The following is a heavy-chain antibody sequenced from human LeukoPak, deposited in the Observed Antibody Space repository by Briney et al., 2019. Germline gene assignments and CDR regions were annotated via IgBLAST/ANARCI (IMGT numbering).Heavy chain of an antibody. CDR3: TRTFGYYYFYMDV. D-gene: IGHD3-16*01. J-gene: IGHJ6*03. CDR1: GFTFGDYA. CDR2: IRTEAYDGAT. Sequence: GGSLRLSCAASGFTFGDYAMSWVRQAPGKGLEWVGFIRTEAYDGATDYGASVKGRFTISRDDSKNIAYLQMNSLNTEDAAVYYCTRTFGYYYFYMDVWGKGTTVIVSS. V-gene: IGHV3-49*04.